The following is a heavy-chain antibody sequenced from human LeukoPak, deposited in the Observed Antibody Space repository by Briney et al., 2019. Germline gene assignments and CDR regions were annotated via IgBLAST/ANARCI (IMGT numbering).Heavy chain of an antibody. CDR2: ISSSGGTT. D-gene: IGHD6-19*01. Sequence: PGGSLRLSRAASLFTFRTYAVNWVRPAPGKGLDRVSAISSSGGTTYYADSVRGRFSISRDNSKNTLYLQMNSLRAEDTAVYYCAKDRNGWPTNFDSWGQGTLVTVSA. CDR3: AKDRNGWPTNFDS. J-gene: IGHJ4*02. CDR1: LFTFRTYA. V-gene: IGHV3-23*01.